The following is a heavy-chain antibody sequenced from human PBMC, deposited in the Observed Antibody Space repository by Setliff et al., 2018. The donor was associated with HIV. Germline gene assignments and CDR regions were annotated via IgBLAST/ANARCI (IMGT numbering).Heavy chain of an antibody. D-gene: IGHD5-12*01. CDR2: IYYTENT. V-gene: IGHV4-39*01. J-gene: IGHJ4*01. CDR3: ATLRWLRSKHSDY. Sequence: SETLSLTCTVSGGSITNSNYYWGWFRQPPGKGLEWIGAIYYTENTCYNPSLKSRVTMSVDTSKNQFSLKLRSVTAADTAVYFCATLRWLRSKHSDYWGQGILVTVSS. CDR1: GGSITNSNYY.